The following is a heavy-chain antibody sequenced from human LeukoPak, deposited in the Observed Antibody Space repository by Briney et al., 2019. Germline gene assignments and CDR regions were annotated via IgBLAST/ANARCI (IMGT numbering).Heavy chain of an antibody. CDR3: XXVHRSATIFLDY. D-gene: IGHD5-24*01. J-gene: IGHJ4*02. V-gene: IGHV3-21*01. CDR2: ISSSSSYI. Sequence: SXXAXGFTFSSYSMNWVRQAPGKGLEWVSSISSSSSYIYYADSVKGRFTISRDNAKNSLYLQMNRLRAEDTAVYYXXXVHRSATIFLDYWGQGTLVTVSS. CDR1: GFTFSSYS.